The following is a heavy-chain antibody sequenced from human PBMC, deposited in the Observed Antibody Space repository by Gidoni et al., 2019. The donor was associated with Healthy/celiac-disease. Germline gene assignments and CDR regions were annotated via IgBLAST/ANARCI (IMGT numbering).Heavy chain of an antibody. CDR2: INSDGSST. CDR3: AREGGLLWFGAFDAFDI. D-gene: IGHD3-10*01. CDR1: GFTFSSHW. Sequence: EVQLVESGGGLVQPGGSLRLACAASGFTFSSHWMHGVRKAPGKGLVWVSRINSDGSSTSYADSVKGRFTISRDNAKNTLYLQMNSLRAEDTAVYYCAREGGLLWFGAFDAFDIWGQGTMVTVSS. J-gene: IGHJ3*02. V-gene: IGHV3-74*01.